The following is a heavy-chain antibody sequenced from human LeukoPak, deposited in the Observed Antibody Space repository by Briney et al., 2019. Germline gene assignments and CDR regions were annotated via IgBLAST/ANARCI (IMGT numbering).Heavy chain of an antibody. D-gene: IGHD6-13*01. Sequence: SVKVSFKASGGPFSSYAISWGRPAPGQGGGWMGGIIPIFGTANYAQKFQGRVTITADESTSTAYMELSSLRSEDTAVYYCARDRDDIAAGYFDYWGQGTLVTVSS. J-gene: IGHJ4*02. CDR3: ARDRDDIAAGYFDY. CDR2: IIPIFGTA. CDR1: GGPFSSYA. V-gene: IGHV1-69*01.